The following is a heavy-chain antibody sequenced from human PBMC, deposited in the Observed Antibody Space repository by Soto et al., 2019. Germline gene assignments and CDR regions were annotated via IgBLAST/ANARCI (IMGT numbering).Heavy chain of an antibody. Sequence: LRLSCAASGFTFSSYAMHWVRQAPGKGLEWVAVISYDGSNKYYADSVKGRFTISRDNSKNTLYLQMNSLRAEDTAVYYCARDRAFYGHDYYYGMDVWGQGTTVTVSS. J-gene: IGHJ6*02. CDR3: ARDRAFYGHDYYYGMDV. CDR1: GFTFSSYA. V-gene: IGHV3-30-3*01. CDR2: ISYDGSNK. D-gene: IGHD3-10*01.